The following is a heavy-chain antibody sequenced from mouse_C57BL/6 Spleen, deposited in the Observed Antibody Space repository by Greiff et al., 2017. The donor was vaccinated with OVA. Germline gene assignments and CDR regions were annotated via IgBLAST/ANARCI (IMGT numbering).Heavy chain of an antibody. Sequence: EVMLVESGGGLVQPKGSLKLSCAASGFSFNPYAMNWVRQAPGKGLEWVARIRSKSNNYATYYADSVKDRFTISRDDSESMLYLQMNNLKTEDTAMYYCVRSELSWFAYWGQGTLVTVSA. CDR1: GFSFNPYA. J-gene: IGHJ3*01. CDR3: VRSELSWFAY. V-gene: IGHV10-1*01. CDR2: IRSKSNNYAT.